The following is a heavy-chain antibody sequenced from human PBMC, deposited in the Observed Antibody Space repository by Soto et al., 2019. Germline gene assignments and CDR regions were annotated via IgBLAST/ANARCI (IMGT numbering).Heavy chain of an antibody. CDR3: ARERAIAATGLFYY. D-gene: IGHD6-13*01. V-gene: IGHV3-30*04. CDR2: TSYDGKNK. Sequence: GGSLRLSCAASGFTFSNFAMHWVRQAPGKGLEWVAVTSYDGKNKDYADSVKGRLTISRDNSKKTLFLQMNSLRPEDTAVYYCARERAIAATGLFYYWGQGTLVTVSS. J-gene: IGHJ4*02. CDR1: GFTFSNFA.